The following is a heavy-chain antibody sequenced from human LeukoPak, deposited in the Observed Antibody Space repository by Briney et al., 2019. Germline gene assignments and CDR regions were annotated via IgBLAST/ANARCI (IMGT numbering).Heavy chain of an antibody. CDR2: MNPNSSNT. Sequence: ASVKVSCKASGYTFTSYDINWVRQATGHGLEWMGWMNPNSSNTGYAQKFQGRVAMTRNTSISTAYMELSSLRSEDTAVYYCARGRVGYDSSGYYYHFDYWGQGTLVTVSS. CDR1: GYTFTSYD. V-gene: IGHV1-8*01. CDR3: ARGRVGYDSSGYYYHFDY. J-gene: IGHJ4*02. D-gene: IGHD3-22*01.